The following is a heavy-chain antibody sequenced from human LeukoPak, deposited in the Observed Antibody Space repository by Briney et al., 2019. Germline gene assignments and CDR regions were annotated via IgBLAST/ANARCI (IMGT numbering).Heavy chain of an antibody. V-gene: IGHV3-23*01. J-gene: IGHJ4*02. CDR1: GFTFSSYA. Sequence: GGSLRLSCAASGFTFSSYAMSWVRQAPGKGLEWVSAISSSGVGTYYADSGKGRFTMSRDNSKNTLYLQMNSLRAEDTAVYYCAKDRGSSGWLYWGQGTLVTVSS. CDR2: ISSSGVGT. CDR3: AKDRGSSGWLY. D-gene: IGHD6-19*01.